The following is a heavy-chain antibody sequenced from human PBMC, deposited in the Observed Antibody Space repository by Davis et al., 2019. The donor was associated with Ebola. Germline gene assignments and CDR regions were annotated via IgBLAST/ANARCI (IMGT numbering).Heavy chain of an antibody. V-gene: IGHV3-30*02. CDR1: GFTFSSYG. Sequence: GGSLRLSCAASGFTFSSYGMHWVCQAPGKGLEWVALIWYDGSNKYYADSVKGRFTIARDNSKNTLYLQMSSLRAEDTAVYYCARDLPGGDWYFDLWGRGTLVTVSS. J-gene: IGHJ2*01. CDR2: IWYDGSNK. D-gene: IGHD1-14*01. CDR3: ARDLPGGDWYFDL.